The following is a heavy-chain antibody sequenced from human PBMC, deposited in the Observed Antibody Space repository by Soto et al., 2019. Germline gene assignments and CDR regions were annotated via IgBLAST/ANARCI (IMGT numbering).Heavy chain of an antibody. CDR1: GYTLTELS. Sequence: ASVKVSCKVSGYTLTELSMHWVRQAPGKGLEWMGGFDPEDGETIYAQKFQGRVTMTEDTSTDTAYMELSSLRSEDTAVYYCATPLFSGVQHYFDYWGQGTLVTVSS. J-gene: IGHJ4*02. D-gene: IGHD3-10*01. CDR2: FDPEDGET. V-gene: IGHV1-24*01. CDR3: ATPLFSGVQHYFDY.